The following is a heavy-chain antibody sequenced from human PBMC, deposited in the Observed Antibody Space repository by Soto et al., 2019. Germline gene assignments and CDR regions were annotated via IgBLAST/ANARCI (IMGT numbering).Heavy chain of an antibody. CDR3: ARDHYGPLDY. Sequence: QVQLVQSGAEVKQPGASVKVSCKPSGYTFSDLYIHWVRQAPGQGLEWMGWVDPNSGGTKQTQKFQVRLTMTRDTPTGTVYMELYSLRSDDTSVYYCARDHYGPLDYWGQGTLVTVSS. V-gene: IGHV1-2*02. CDR1: GYTFSDLY. J-gene: IGHJ4*02. D-gene: IGHD3-10*01. CDR2: VDPNSGGT.